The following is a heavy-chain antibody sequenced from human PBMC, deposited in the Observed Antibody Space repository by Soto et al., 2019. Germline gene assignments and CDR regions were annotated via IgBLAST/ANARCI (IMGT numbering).Heavy chain of an antibody. CDR1: GGSXSSCSYY. Sequence: LETLSLTCTVSGGSXSSCSYYWGWIRQPPGKGLEWIGSIYYSGSTYYNPSLKSRVTISVDTSKNQFSLKLSSVTAADTAVYYCARSMTTVVTLDYWGQGTLVTVSS. J-gene: IGHJ4*02. CDR2: IYYSGST. CDR3: ARSMTTVVTLDY. D-gene: IGHD4-17*01. V-gene: IGHV4-39*01.